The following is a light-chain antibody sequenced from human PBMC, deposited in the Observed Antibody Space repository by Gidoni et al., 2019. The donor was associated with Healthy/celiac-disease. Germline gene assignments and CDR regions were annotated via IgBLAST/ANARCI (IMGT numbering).Light chain of an antibody. J-gene: IGLJ2*01. V-gene: IGLV3-1*01. CDR2: QDS. CDR3: QAWDSSTVV. CDR1: KLGDKY. Sequence: SYELTQPPSVSVSPGQTASITCSGDKLGDKYAFWYQQKPGKSPVMVIYQDSQRPAGIPERFSGSNSGNTATLTISGTQAMDEADYYCQAWDSSTVVFGGGTKLTVL.